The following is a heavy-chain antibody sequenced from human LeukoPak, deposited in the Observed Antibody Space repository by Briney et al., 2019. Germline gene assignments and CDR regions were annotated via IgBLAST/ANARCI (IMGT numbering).Heavy chain of an antibody. CDR1: GGSISSTIYY. J-gene: IGHJ4*02. CDR3: ARDGRLNYLDFDY. CDR2: IYYGGST. Sequence: SETLSLTCTVSGGSISSTIYYWGWLRQPPGKGLEWIASIYYGGSTYYNPSLKSRVTISVDTSNNQFSLKLSSVTAADTAVYYCARDGRLNYLDFDYWGQGTLVTVSS. V-gene: IGHV4-39*07. D-gene: IGHD1-7*01.